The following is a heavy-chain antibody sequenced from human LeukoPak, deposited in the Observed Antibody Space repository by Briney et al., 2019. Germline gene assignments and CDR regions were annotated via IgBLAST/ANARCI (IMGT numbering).Heavy chain of an antibody. CDR3: ARDSSSWYGGVDY. CDR1: GFTFSSYW. D-gene: IGHD6-13*01. Sequence: GGSLRLSCAASGFTFSSYWMSWVRQAPGKGLEWVANIKQDGSEKYYVDSVKGRFTISRDNAKNSLYLQMNSLRAEDTAVYYCARDSSSWYGGVDYWGQGTLVTVSS. J-gene: IGHJ4*02. CDR2: IKQDGSEK. V-gene: IGHV3-7*03.